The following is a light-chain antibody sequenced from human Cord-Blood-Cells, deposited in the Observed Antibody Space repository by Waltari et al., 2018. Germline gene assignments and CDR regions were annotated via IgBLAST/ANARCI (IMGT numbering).Light chain of an antibody. CDR3: QQYYSTWT. J-gene: IGKJ1*01. CDR2: WAS. CDR1: QSVLYSSNNKNY. V-gene: IGKV4-1*01. Sequence: DIVMTQSPDSLAVSLGERAPINCNSSQSVLYSSNNKNYLAWYQQKPGQPPKLLIYWASTRESGVPDRFSGSGSGTDFTLTISSLQAEDVAVYYCQQYYSTWTFGQGTKVEIK.